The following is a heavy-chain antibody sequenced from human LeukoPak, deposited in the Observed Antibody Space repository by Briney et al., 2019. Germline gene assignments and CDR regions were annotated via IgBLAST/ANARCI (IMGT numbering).Heavy chain of an antibody. CDR2: INPNSGGT. Sequence: GASVKVSCKASGYTFTGYYMHWVRQAPGQGLEWMGWINPNSGGTNYAQKFQGRVTMTRDTSISTAYMELSRLRSDDTAVYYCARDLGDDILTGYSNWFDPWGQGTLVTVSS. CDR3: ARDLGDDILTGYSNWFDP. D-gene: IGHD3-9*01. CDR1: GYTFTGYY. V-gene: IGHV1-2*02. J-gene: IGHJ5*02.